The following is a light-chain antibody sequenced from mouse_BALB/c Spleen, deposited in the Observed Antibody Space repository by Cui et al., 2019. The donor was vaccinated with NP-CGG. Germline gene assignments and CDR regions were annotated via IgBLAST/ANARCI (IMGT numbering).Light chain of an antibody. CDR3: ALWYSNHWV. CDR2: GTN. V-gene: IGLV1*01. CDR1: TGAVTTSNY. Sequence: QAVVTHESALTTSPGETVTLTCRSSTGAVTTSNYANWVQEKPDHLFTGLIGGTNNRVQGVPARFSGSLIGDKAALTITGAQTEDEAIYFCALWYSNHWVFGGGTKLTVL. J-gene: IGLJ1*01.